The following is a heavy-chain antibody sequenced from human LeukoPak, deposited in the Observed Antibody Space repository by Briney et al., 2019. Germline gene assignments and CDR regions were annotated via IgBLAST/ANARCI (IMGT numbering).Heavy chain of an antibody. Sequence: GGSLSLSCAASGFTFSSYGMHWVRQAPGKGLEWVAVIWYDGSNKYYADSVKGRFTISRDNSKNTLYLQMNSLRAEDTAVYYCARDSYGSGSYGFDYWGQGTLVTVSS. V-gene: IGHV3-33*01. CDR3: ARDSYGSGSYGFDY. CDR1: GFTFSSYG. CDR2: IWYDGSNK. J-gene: IGHJ4*02. D-gene: IGHD3-10*01.